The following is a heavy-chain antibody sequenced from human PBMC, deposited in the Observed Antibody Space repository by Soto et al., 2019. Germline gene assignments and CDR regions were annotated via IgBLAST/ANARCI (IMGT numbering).Heavy chain of an antibody. CDR2: ILHDGSAE. CDR1: GFTFTSYD. Sequence: GGSLRLSCAASGFTFTSYDMHWVRQAPGKGLEWMALILHDGSAEYYADAVKVRFTISRDNSRSTLYLQRNSLRAEDTAVNYCARSRGGYSFYLYYGMDGWGQGTTVTVSS. V-gene: IGHV3-30*03. J-gene: IGHJ6*02. CDR3: ARSRGGYSFYLYYGMDG. D-gene: IGHD5-12*01.